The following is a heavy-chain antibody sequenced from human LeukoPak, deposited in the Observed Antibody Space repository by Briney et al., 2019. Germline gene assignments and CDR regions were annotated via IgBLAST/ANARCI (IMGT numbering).Heavy chain of an antibody. J-gene: IGHJ4*02. CDR2: IYHSGST. CDR1: GYSISSGYY. D-gene: IGHD2-2*01. Sequence: SETLSLTCTVSGYSISSGYYWGWIRQPPGKGLEWIGYIYHSGSTYYNPSLKSRVSMSVHTSKNQLSLRLSSVTAADTAVYYCARDLPGTSFFDYWGQGTLVTVSS. V-gene: IGHV4-38-2*02. CDR3: ARDLPGTSFFDY.